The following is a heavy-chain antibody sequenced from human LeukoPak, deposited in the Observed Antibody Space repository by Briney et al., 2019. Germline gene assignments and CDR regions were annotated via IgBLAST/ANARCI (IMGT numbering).Heavy chain of an antibody. Sequence: GASVKVSCKASGFTXTSSAVQWVRQARGQRLEWIGWIVVGSGNTNYAQKFQERVTITRDMSTSLVYMELSSQRSEDTAVYYCAAEAAYYYDSRDAFDVWGQGTMVTVSS. CDR1: GFTXTSSA. CDR3: AAEAAYYYDSRDAFDV. V-gene: IGHV1-58*01. D-gene: IGHD3-22*01. CDR2: IVVGSGNT. J-gene: IGHJ3*01.